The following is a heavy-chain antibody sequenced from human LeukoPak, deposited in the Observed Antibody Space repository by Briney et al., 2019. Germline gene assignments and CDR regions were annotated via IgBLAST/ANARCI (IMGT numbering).Heavy chain of an antibody. V-gene: IGHV1-18*01. CDR3: AREESIGRYQFLHDS. CDR1: NYTFIRYG. D-gene: IGHD1-26*01. CDR2: ISPYNGNT. J-gene: IGHJ4*02. Sequence: AASVKVSCKASNYTFIRYGITWVRQAPGQGLEWLAWISPYNGNTKYAQKFQGRVTMTTDTSTSTAYMELRSQTSDDTAVYYCAREESIGRYQFLHDSWGQGTLVTVSS.